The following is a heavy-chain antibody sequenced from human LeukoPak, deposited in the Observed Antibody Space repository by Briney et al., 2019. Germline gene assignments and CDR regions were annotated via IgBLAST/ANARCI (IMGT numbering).Heavy chain of an antibody. CDR1: GGTFSSYA. D-gene: IGHD3-9*01. CDR2: IIPIFGTA. J-gene: IGHJ4*02. Sequence: SVKVSCKASGGTFSSYAISWVRQAPGQGLEWMGGIIPIFGTANYAQKFQGRVTITADESTSTAYMELSSLRSEDTAVYYCARSRRLVIPGELDYWGQGTLATVSS. CDR3: ARSRRLVIPGELDY. V-gene: IGHV1-69*13.